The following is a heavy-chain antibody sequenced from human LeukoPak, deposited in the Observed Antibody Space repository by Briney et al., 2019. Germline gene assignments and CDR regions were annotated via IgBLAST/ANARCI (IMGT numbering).Heavy chain of an antibody. CDR3: ARYGGFDWSYYYYGMDV. CDR1: RFSFDDCA. CDR2: ISWNSDNI. Sequence: GRSLRLSCAASRFSFDDCAMHWVRQAPGKGLEWVSGISWNSDNIGYADSVKGRFTISRDNAKNSLYLQMNSLRAEDTALYYCARYGGFDWSYYYYGMDVWGQGTTVTVSS. J-gene: IGHJ6*02. V-gene: IGHV3-9*01. D-gene: IGHD3-9*01.